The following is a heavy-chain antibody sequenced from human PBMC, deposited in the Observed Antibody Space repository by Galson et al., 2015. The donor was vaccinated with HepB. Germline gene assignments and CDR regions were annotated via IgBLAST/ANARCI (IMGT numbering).Heavy chain of an antibody. V-gene: IGHV3-74*01. Sequence: SLRLSCAASGFTFSNNWMHWVRQAPGKGLVWVSRINGDGSSTYYADSLKGRFNISRDNAKNTQYLQMNSLGAEDTAVYYCARDQKTGTYYNDAFDIWGQGTMVTVSS. D-gene: IGHD3-10*01. J-gene: IGHJ3*02. CDR1: GFTFSNNW. CDR2: INGDGSST. CDR3: ARDQKTGTYYNDAFDI.